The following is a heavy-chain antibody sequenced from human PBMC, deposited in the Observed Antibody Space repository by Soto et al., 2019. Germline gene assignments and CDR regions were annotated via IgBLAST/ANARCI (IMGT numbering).Heavy chain of an antibody. CDR3: ARYDSTGYYWPYYYYSMDV. CDR2: ISSSSSYI. J-gene: IGHJ6*02. Sequence: EVQLVESGGGLVKPGGSLRLSCAASGFTFSTYSMNWVRQAPGKGLEWVSSISSSSSYIYYADSVKGRFTISRDNAKNSLYLQMNTLRAEDTAVYYCARYDSTGYYWPYYYYSMDVWGQGTTVTVSS. V-gene: IGHV3-21*01. D-gene: IGHD3-22*01. CDR1: GFTFSTYS.